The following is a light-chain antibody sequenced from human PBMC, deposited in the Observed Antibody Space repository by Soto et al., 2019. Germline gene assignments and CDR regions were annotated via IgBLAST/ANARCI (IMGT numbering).Light chain of an antibody. CDR3: QQYNNWPLT. Sequence: IVMTQSPATLSVSPWERATLSCRASQSVSSNLAWYQQKPGQAPRPLIYGASTRATGIPARFSGSGSGTEFTLTISSLQSEDFAVYYCQQYNNWPLTFGQGTKVDIK. CDR2: GAS. V-gene: IGKV3-15*01. J-gene: IGKJ1*01. CDR1: QSVSSN.